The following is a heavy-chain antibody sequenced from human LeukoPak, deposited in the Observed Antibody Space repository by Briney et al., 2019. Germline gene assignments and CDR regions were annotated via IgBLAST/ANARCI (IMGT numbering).Heavy chain of an antibody. CDR2: INPNSGGT. CDR3: ARGYYDSSGYYLGFDP. CDR1: GYTFIGYY. J-gene: IGHJ5*02. D-gene: IGHD3-22*01. V-gene: IGHV1-2*02. Sequence: ASVKVSCKASGYTFIGYYIHWVRQAPGQGLEWMGWINPNSGGTNYAQKFQGRVTMTRDTSISIVYMKLSRLRSDDTAVYYCARGYYDSSGYYLGFDPWGQGTLVTVSS.